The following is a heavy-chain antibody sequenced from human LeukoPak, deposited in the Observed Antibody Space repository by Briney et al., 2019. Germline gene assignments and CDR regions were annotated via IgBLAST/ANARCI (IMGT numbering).Heavy chain of an antibody. CDR1: GGSISSSSYY. J-gene: IGHJ6*03. V-gene: IGHV4-39*01. CDR3: ARFYTTSQYGSGYMDV. CDR2: MSYTGST. D-gene: IGHD3-10*01. Sequence: SETLSLTCTVSGGSISSSSYYWGWIRQPPGKGLEWIGSMSYTGSTYYNPSLKSRVTIAVDTSKTQFSLKLSSVTAADTAVYYCARFYTTSQYGSGYMDVWGKGTTVTVSS.